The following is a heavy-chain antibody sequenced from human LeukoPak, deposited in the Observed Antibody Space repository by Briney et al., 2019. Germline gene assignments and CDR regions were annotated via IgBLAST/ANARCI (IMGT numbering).Heavy chain of an antibody. D-gene: IGHD3-22*01. CDR3: ASEDMIVRSFDY. CDR2: IYYSGST. CDR1: GGSISTYY. J-gene: IGHJ4*02. V-gene: IGHV4-59*01. Sequence: SETLSLTCTVSGGSISTYYWTWIRQPPGKGLEWMGYIYYSGSTNYNPSLKSRVTISVDTSKNQFSLKLSSVTAADTAVYYCASEDMIVRSFDYWGQGTLVTVSS.